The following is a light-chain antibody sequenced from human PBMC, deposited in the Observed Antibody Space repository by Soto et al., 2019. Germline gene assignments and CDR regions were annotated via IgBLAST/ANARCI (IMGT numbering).Light chain of an antibody. CDR2: GAS. V-gene: IGKV3-20*01. CDR1: QSVTRNF. Sequence: ENVLTQSPGTLSMSPGERATLSCRASQSVTRNFLAWYQQKPGQAPRLLVFGASSRATGTPDRFSGSGSGTDFTLTISRLEPEDFAVYYCHQYGSSPATFGQGTKVDIK. J-gene: IGKJ1*01. CDR3: HQYGSSPAT.